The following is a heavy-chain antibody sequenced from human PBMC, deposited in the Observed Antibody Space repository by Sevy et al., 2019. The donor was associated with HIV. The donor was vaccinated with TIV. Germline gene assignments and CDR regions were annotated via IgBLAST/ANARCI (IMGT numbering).Heavy chain of an antibody. CDR3: ARFIDY. CDR2: ISYDGSNK. CDR1: GFTFSSYA. J-gene: IGHJ4*02. V-gene: IGHV3-30*04. Sequence: GGSPRLSCAASGFTFSSYAMHWVRQAPGKGLEWVAVISYDGSNKYYADSVKGRFTISRDNSKNTLYLQMNSLRAEDTAVYYCARFIDYWGQGTLVTVSS.